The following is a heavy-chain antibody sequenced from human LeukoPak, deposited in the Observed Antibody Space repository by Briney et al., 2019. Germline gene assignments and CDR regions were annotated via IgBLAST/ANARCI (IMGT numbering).Heavy chain of an antibody. J-gene: IGHJ4*02. D-gene: IGHD3-10*01. V-gene: IGHV1-2*02. CDR3: IRGPGHYFDY. Sequence: ASPKVSCKASRYTFTGYHIHWVRQAPGHGLEWIAWINCSSGSANYAQKFQGRVTMTRDTSVSTAYMELTRLRSDDSAVFYCIRGPGHYFDYWGQGTVVAV. CDR1: RYTFTGYH. CDR2: INCSSGSA.